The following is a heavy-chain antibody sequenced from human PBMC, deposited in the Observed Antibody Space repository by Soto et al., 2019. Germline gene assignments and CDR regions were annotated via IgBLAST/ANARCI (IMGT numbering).Heavy chain of an antibody. J-gene: IGHJ6*02. CDR3: ARGVAAELLYYYVMDG. D-gene: IGHD6-13*01. V-gene: IGHV1-69*13. CDR2: IIPIFGTA. Sequence: ATVKVSCKSSGGTFSSYAISWVRQAPGQGLEWMGGIIPIFGTANYAQKFQGRVTITADESTSTAYMELSSLRSEDTAVYYCARGVAAELLYYYVMDGWGPGTTVTVSS. CDR1: GGTFSSYA.